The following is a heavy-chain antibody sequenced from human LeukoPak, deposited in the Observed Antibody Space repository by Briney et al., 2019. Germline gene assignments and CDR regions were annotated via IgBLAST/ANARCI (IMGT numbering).Heavy chain of an antibody. CDR3: AGLAVAGTAY. J-gene: IGHJ4*02. D-gene: IGHD6-19*01. CDR1: GGSISSGSYY. V-gene: IGHV4-61*01. CDR2: IYYSGST. Sequence: PSQTLSLTCTVSGGSISSGSYYWSWIRQPPGKGLEWIGYIYYSGSTNYNPSLKSRVTISVDTSKNQFSLKLSSVTAADTAVYYCAGLAVAGTAYWGQGTLVTVSS.